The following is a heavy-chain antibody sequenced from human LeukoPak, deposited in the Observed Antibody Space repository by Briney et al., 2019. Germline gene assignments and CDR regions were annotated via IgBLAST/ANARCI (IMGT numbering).Heavy chain of an antibody. V-gene: IGHV3-23*01. CDR3: ARFFEFGRGYSYVDY. D-gene: IGHD5-18*01. Sequence: PGGSLRLSCAASGFTFSSYAMSWVRQAPGKGLEWVSAISGSGGSTYYADSVKGRFTISRDNSKNTLYLQMNSLRAEDTAVYYCARFFEFGRGYSYVDYWGQGTLVTVSS. CDR2: ISGSGGST. J-gene: IGHJ4*02. CDR1: GFTFSSYA.